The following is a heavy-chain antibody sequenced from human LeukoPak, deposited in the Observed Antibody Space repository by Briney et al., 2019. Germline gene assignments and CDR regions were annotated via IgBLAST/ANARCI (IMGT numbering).Heavy chain of an antibody. D-gene: IGHD2-2*01. V-gene: IGHV3-33*08. CDR2: IWYDGSNK. CDR1: GFTFSSYG. CDR3: AREHSSYAFDI. J-gene: IGHJ3*02. Sequence: PGGSLRLSCAASGFTFSSYGMHWVRQAPGKGLEWVAVIWYDGSNKYYADSVKGRFTISRDNSKKTLYLQMNSLRAEDTAVYYCAREHSSYAFDIWGQGTMVTVSS.